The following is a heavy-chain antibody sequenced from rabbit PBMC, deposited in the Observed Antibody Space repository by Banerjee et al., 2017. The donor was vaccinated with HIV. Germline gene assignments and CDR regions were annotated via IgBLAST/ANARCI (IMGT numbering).Heavy chain of an antibody. Sequence: QEQLVEYGGDLVQPEGSLTLTCTASGLDFSSGYWMCWVRQTPGKGLEWIGCIYTVSGNIDYATWAKGRFTASKASSTTVTLHVTSLTAADTATYFCARSGAGSDYSFDLWGSGTLVTVS. D-gene: IGHD8-1*01. CDR3: ARSGAGSDYSFDL. CDR1: GLDFSSGYW. V-gene: IGHV1S45*01. CDR2: IYTVSGNI. J-gene: IGHJ4*01.